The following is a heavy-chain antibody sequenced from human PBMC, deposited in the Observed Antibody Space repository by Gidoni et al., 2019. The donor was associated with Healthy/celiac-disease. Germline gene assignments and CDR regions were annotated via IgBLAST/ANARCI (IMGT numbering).Heavy chain of an antibody. Sequence: EVQLVESGGVVVQPGGSLRLSCAASGFTFDDYTMHGVRQAPGKGLEWVSLISWDGGSTYYADSVKGRFTISRDNSKNSLYLQMNSLRTEDTALYYCAKHIASHSGYYMDVWGKGTTVTVSS. D-gene: IGHD3-10*01. CDR2: ISWDGGST. CDR3: AKHIASHSGYYMDV. CDR1: GFTFDDYT. J-gene: IGHJ6*03. V-gene: IGHV3-43*01.